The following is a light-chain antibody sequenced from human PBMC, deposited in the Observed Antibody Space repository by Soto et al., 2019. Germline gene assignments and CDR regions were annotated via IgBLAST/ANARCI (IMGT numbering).Light chain of an antibody. CDR1: QDIRND. J-gene: IGKJ5*01. Sequence: AIQMTQSPSSLSASVGDGVTITCRASQDIRNDLGWYQQKPGKAPKLLIYGASSLQSGVPSRFSGSGSGTDFTLTISSLQPDDFATYYCQQYNSYSITFGQGTRLEIK. CDR2: GAS. CDR3: QQYNSYSIT. V-gene: IGKV1-6*01.